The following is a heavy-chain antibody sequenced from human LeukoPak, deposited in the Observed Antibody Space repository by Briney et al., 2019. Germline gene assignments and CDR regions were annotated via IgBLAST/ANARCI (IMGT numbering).Heavy chain of an antibody. J-gene: IGHJ4*02. Sequence: GGSLRLSCAASGFPFSSYSMTWVRQAPGKGLEWVANIKPDGTTKFYVDSVKGRFTISRDNALNSLYLQMNSLRDEDTAAYYCAKDQRWESPHYLDSWGQGTLVTVSS. CDR1: GFPFSSYS. CDR3: AKDQRWESPHYLDS. CDR2: IKPDGTTK. V-gene: IGHV3-7*03. D-gene: IGHD1-26*01.